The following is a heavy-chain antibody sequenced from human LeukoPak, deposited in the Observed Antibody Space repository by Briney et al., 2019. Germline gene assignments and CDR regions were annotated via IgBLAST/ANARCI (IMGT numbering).Heavy chain of an antibody. J-gene: IGHJ4*02. CDR3: ARHSSGWYFDY. V-gene: IGHV4-59*08. CDR2: IYYSGST. Sequence: PSETLSLTCTVSGGSISSYYWSWIRQPPGKGLEWIGYIYYSGSTNYSPSLKSRVTISVDTSKNQFSLKLSSVTAADTAVYYCARHSSGWYFDYWGQGTLVTVSS. D-gene: IGHD6-19*01. CDR1: GGSISSYY.